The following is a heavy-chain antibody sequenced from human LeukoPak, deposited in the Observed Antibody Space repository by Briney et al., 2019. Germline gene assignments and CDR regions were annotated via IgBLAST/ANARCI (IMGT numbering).Heavy chain of an antibody. CDR2: IYPGDSDT. CDR1: GYTFSNCW. V-gene: IGHV5-51*01. J-gene: IGHJ3*02. D-gene: IGHD3-22*01. CDR3: ASAGDSSDYYYFSALDI. Sequence: GESLKISCKGSGYTFSNCWIGWVRQMPGKGLEWMGIIYPGDSDTTYSPSFQGQVTISADKTISTAYLQWSSLKASDTAMYYCASAGDSSDYYYFSALDIWGQGTMVTVSS.